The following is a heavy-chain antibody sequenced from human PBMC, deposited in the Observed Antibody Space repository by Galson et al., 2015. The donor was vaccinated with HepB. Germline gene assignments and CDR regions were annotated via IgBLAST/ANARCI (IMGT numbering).Heavy chain of an antibody. V-gene: IGHV3-15*01. CDR2: IKSKTDGGTT. J-gene: IGHJ5*02. CDR3: TTGGLVPAAMPAWDNWFDP. Sequence: SLRLSCAASGFTFSNAWMSWVRQAPGKGLEWVGRIKSKTDGGTTDYAAPVKGRFTISRDDSKNTLYLQMNSLKTEDTAVYYCTTGGLVPAAMPAWDNWFDPWGQGTLVTVSS. CDR1: GFTFSNAW. D-gene: IGHD2-2*01.